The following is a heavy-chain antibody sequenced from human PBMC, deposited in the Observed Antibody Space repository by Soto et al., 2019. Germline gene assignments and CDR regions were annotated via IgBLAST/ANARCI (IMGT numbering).Heavy chain of an antibody. D-gene: IGHD6-19*01. CDR1: GFSLSTTAVG. CDR2: IYWDDTK. CDR3: AHGSGWLSDQ. J-gene: IGHJ4*02. Sequence: QITLKESGPTLVKPTQTLTLTCTFSGFSLSTTAVGVNWIRQPPGKPLERLALIYWDDTKHYSSSLKNRLTISKDTSKNQVVLTMTNMDPVDTATYYCAHGSGWLSDQWGQGTLVTVSS. V-gene: IGHV2-5*02.